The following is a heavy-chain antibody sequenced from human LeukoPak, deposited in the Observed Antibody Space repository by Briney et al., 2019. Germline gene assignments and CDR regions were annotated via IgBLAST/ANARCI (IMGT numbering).Heavy chain of an antibody. V-gene: IGHV3-21*01. CDR2: ISSSSSYI. CDR1: GFTFISYS. J-gene: IGHJ3*02. D-gene: IGHD3-3*01. CDR3: ARASLTIFGVAQNAFDI. Sequence: GGSLRLSCAASGFTFISYSMNWVRQAPGKGLEWVSSISSSSSYIYYADSVKGRFTISRDNAKNSLYLQMNSLRAEDTAVYYCARASLTIFGVAQNAFDIWGQGTMVTVSS.